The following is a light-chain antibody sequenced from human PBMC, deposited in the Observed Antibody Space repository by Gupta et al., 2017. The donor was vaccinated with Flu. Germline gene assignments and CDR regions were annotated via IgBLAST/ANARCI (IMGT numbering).Light chain of an antibody. CDR2: GAS. V-gene: IGKV3-20*01. CDR3: QHYSNSPKT. J-gene: IGKJ1*01. Sequence: EIVLTQSPGTLSLSPGERATLSCRASLTISYNYLAWYQQKPGQAPRLLIYGASIRATGAPDRFSASGSGTDFTLTISILDPEDSTVYYCQHYSNSPKTFGQGTKMEIK. CDR1: LTISYNY.